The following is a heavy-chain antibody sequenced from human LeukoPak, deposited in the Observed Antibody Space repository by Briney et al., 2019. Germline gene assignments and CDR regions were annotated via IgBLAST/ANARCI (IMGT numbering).Heavy chain of an antibody. Sequence: GESLQISCQGSGFSFNNYGIGWVRQMPGKGLEWMGIIFPADSDTRYSPSFQGQVTISADKSISTAYVQWSSLKASDTAVYYCARMNSYGYSFYGMDLWGQGTTVIVSS. CDR1: GFSFNNYG. D-gene: IGHD5-18*01. CDR2: IFPADSDT. J-gene: IGHJ6*02. CDR3: ARMNSYGYSFYGMDL. V-gene: IGHV5-51*01.